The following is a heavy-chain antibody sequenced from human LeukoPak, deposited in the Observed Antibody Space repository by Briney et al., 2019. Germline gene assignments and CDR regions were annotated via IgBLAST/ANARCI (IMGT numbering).Heavy chain of an antibody. CDR1: GFTFSSYG. D-gene: IGHD5-18*01. CDR2: ISYDGSNK. V-gene: IGHV3-30*18. CDR3: AKAPGLWLQVDY. Sequence: GGSLRLSCAASGFTFSSYGMHWVRQAPGKGLEWVAVISYDGSNKYYADSVKGRFTISRDNSKNTLYLQMNSLRAEDTAVYYCAKAPGLWLQVDYWGQGTLVTVSS. J-gene: IGHJ4*02.